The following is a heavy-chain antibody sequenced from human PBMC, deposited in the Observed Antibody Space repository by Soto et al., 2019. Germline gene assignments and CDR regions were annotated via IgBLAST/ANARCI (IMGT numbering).Heavy chain of an antibody. CDR3: ASSSIAASADPHDAFDI. J-gene: IGHJ3*02. Sequence: EVQLLESGGGLVQPGGSLRLSCAASGFTFSSYAMSWVRQAPGKGLEWVSAISGSGGSTYYADSVKGRFTISRDNSKNTLYLQMNSLRAEDTAVYYCASSSIAASADPHDAFDIWGQGTMVTVSS. CDR1: GFTFSSYA. V-gene: IGHV3-23*01. D-gene: IGHD6-6*01. CDR2: ISGSGGST.